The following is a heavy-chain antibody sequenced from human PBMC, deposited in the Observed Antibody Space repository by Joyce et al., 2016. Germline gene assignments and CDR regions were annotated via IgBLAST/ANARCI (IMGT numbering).Heavy chain of an antibody. CDR2: ISPKRAAI. CDR3: ARGSYGVFDY. Sequence: EVQLVESGGDLVKPGGSLRLSCAASGFTFNTYSMNWVRQAPGKGLEWVSSISPKRAAIHDADSVRGRFTTSRDNAKSALYLQMDSLRADDTATYYCARGSYGVFDYWGQGTLVPVSS. V-gene: IGHV3-21*06. D-gene: IGHD1-26*01. J-gene: IGHJ4*02. CDR1: GFTFNTYS.